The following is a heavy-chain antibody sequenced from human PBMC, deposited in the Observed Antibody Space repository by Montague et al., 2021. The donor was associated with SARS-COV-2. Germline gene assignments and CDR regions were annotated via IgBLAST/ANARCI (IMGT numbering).Heavy chain of an antibody. CDR3: ARHSGRDTIFGVVIIFDAFDI. CDR1: GGSISSSNYY. D-gene: IGHD3-3*01. CDR2: IYYSGST. V-gene: IGHV4-39*01. J-gene: IGHJ3*02. Sequence: SETRSLTCTVSGGSISSSNYYWGWIRQPPGKGLEWIGSIYYSGSTYYTPSLKNRVTISVDTSKNQFSLRLSSVTAADTAVYYCARHSGRDTIFGVVIIFDAFDIWGQGTMVTVSS.